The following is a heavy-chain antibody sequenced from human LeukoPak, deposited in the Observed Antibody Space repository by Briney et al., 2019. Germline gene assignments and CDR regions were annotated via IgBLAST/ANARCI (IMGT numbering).Heavy chain of an antibody. CDR2: IRHTGST. V-gene: IGHV4-34*01. Sequence: PSETLSLTCTVSGGSISDDYWSWIRQPPGKGLEWIGQIRHTGSTAYNPSLRSRVTISGDTSKNQFSLKLSSVTAADTAVYYCARHGGYYFDSWGQGTLVTVSS. CDR3: ARHGGYYFDS. CDR1: GGSISDDY. D-gene: IGHD3-16*01. J-gene: IGHJ4*02.